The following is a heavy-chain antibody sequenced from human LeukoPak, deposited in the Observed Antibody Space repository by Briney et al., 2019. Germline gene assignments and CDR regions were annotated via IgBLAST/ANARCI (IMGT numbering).Heavy chain of an antibody. D-gene: IGHD5/OR15-5a*01. V-gene: IGHV1-69*05. CDR3: ASGNPLVSYMTRAHYYYYMDV. Sequence: GSSVKVSCKASGGTFSSYAISWVRQAPGQGLEWMGGIIPIFGTANYAQKFQGRVTITTDESTSTAYMELSSLRSEDKAVYYCASGNPLVSYMTRAHYYYYMDVWGQGTLVTVSS. CDR2: IIPIFGTA. CDR1: GGTFSSYA. J-gene: IGHJ6*03.